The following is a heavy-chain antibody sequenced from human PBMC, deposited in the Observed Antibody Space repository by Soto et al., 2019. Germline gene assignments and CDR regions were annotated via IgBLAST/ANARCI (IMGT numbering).Heavy chain of an antibody. D-gene: IGHD3-3*01. CDR1: GFTFSNYA. V-gene: IGHV3-23*01. CDR2: ISGSGGST. Sequence: GGSLRLSCAASGFTFSNYAMSWVRQAPGKGLEWISTISGSGGSTYYADSVKGRFTISRDNSKNTLYLQMNSLRAEDTAVYYCAKGQSTYYDFWSRYYDWFDPWGQGTLVTVSS. CDR3: AKGQSTYYDFWSRYYDWFDP. J-gene: IGHJ5*02.